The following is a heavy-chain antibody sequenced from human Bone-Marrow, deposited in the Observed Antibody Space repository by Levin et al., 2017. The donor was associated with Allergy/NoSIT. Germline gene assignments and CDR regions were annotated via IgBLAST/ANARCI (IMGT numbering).Heavy chain of an antibody. J-gene: IGHJ4*02. CDR3: AKEELEYCGGDCYELDY. Sequence: GESLKISCAASGFTFSSFGTYGMHWVRQAPGKGLEWVAVISYDGSKKYYGDSVKGRFTISRDNSKNILYLQMNALRGEDTALYFCAKEELEYCGGDCYELDYWGRGTLVTVSS. D-gene: IGHD2-21*02. CDR1: GFTFSSFGTYG. CDR2: ISYDGSKK. V-gene: IGHV3-30*18.